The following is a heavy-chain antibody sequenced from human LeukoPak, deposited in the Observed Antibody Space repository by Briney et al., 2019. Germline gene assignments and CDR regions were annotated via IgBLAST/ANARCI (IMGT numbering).Heavy chain of an antibody. J-gene: IGHJ6*03. V-gene: IGHV3-21*01. D-gene: IGHD6-6*01. CDR2: ISSSSSYI. CDR3: ARGGAARDYYYYYYMDV. Sequence: PGGSLRLSCAASGFTFSSYSMNWVRQAPGKGLKWVSSISSSSSYIYYADSVKGRFTISRDNAKNSLYLQMNSLRAGDTAVYYCARGGAARDYYYYYYMDVWGKGTTVTVSS. CDR1: GFTFSSYS.